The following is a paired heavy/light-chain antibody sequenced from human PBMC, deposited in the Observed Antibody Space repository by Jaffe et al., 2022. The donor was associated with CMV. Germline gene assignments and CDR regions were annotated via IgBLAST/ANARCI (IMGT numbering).Light chain of an antibody. V-gene: IGKV3-15*01. CDR2: GAS. Sequence: EIVMTQSPATLSVSPGERATLSCRASQSVSSNLAWYQQKPGQAPRLLIYGASTRATGIPARFSGSGSGTEFTLTISSLQSEDFAVYYCQQYNNWPPEITFGQGTRLEIK. CDR3: QQYNNWPPEIT. J-gene: IGKJ5*01. CDR1: QSVSSN.
Heavy chain of an antibody. V-gene: IGHV4-4*02. CDR2: IYHSGST. Sequence: QVQLQESGPGLVKPSGTLSLTCAVSGGSISSSNWWSWVRQPPGKGLEWIGEIYHSGSTNYNPSLKSRVTISVDKSKNQFSLKLSSVTAADTAVYYCARDEGLVGAIRVRAFDIWGQGTMVTVSS. J-gene: IGHJ3*02. CDR3: ARDEGLVGAIRVRAFDI. D-gene: IGHD1-26*01. CDR1: GGSISSSNW.